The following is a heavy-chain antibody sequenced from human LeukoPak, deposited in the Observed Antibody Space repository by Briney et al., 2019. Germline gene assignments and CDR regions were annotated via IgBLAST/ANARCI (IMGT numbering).Heavy chain of an antibody. CDR1: SASISSGSYF. CDR3: ARHISPNGQLGIFDY. Sequence: PSQTLSLTCTVSSASISSGSYFWSWIRQHPGKGLEWIGYIYNSGSAYYNPSLKSRVIISVDTSKNQFSLKLSSVTAADTAVYYCARHISPNGQLGIFDYWGQGTLVTVSS. J-gene: IGHJ4*02. D-gene: IGHD6-13*01. V-gene: IGHV4-31*03. CDR2: IYNSGSA.